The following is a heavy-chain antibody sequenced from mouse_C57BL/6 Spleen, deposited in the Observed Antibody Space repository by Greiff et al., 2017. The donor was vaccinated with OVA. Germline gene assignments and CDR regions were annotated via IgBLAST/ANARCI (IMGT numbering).Heavy chain of an antibody. CDR1: GYSITSGYY. Sequence: EVKLEESGPGLVKPSQSLSLTCSVTGYSITSGYYWNWIRQFPGNKLEWMGYISYDGSNNYNPSLKNRISITRDTSKNQFFLKLKSVTTEDTATYYCARETSTTVVFDYWGQGTTLTVSS. D-gene: IGHD1-1*01. CDR2: ISYDGSN. V-gene: IGHV3-6*01. J-gene: IGHJ2*01. CDR3: ARETSTTVVFDY.